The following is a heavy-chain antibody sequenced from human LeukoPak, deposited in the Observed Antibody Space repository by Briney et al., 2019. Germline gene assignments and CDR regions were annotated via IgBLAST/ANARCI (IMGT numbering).Heavy chain of an antibody. V-gene: IGHV1-8*01. CDR1: VYTFTSYD. J-gene: IGHJ5*02. CDR3: ARGPGYCSSTSCP. CDR2: MNPNSGNT. D-gene: IGHD2-2*01. Sequence: ASVNVSRTASVYTFTSYDINWVRLAPGQGIEWMGWMNPNSGNTGYAQKFQGRVTMTRNTSISTAYMELSSLRSEDTAVYYCARGPGYCSSTSCPWGQGTLVTVSS.